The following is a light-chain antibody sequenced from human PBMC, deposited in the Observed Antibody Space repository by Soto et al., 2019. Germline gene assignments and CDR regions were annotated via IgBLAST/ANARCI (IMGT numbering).Light chain of an antibody. CDR1: GGSIASNY. CDR3: HSYYSAVV. CDR2: EDN. V-gene: IGLV6-57*02. Sequence: NFMLTQPHSVSASPGKTVTISCTGSGGSIASNYVQWYQQRPGSAPTTVIYEDNKRPSGVPDRFSGSIDSSSNSAFLIISGLKTEDEADYYCHSYYSAVVFGGGTKLTVL. J-gene: IGLJ2*01.